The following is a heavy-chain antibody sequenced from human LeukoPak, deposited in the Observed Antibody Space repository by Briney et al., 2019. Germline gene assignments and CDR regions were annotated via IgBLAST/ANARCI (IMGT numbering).Heavy chain of an antibody. CDR2: INHSGST. CDR1: GGSFSGYY. CDR3: ARGPEAGYSYGEFVY. Sequence: SETLSLTCAVYGGSFSGYYWSWIRQPPGKGLEWIGEINHSGSTNYNPSLKSRVTISVDTSKNQFSLKLSSVTAADTAVYYCARGPEAGYSYGEFVYWGQGTLVTVSS. J-gene: IGHJ4*02. D-gene: IGHD5-18*01. V-gene: IGHV4-34*01.